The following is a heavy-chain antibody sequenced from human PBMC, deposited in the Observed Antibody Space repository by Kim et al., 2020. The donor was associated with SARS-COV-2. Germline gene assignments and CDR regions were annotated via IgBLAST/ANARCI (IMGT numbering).Heavy chain of an antibody. J-gene: IGHJ4*02. V-gene: IGHV5-51*01. CDR2: PGDSDT. CDR3: ARIGDY. D-gene: IGHD2-15*01. Sequence: PGDSDTRYSPSFQGQVTISADKSLSTAYLQWSSLKASDTAMYYCARIGDYWGQGTLVTVSS.